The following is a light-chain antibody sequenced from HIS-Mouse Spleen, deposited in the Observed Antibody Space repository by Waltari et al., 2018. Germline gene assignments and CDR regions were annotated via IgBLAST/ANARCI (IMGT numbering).Light chain of an antibody. J-gene: IGKJ2*01. CDR3: QQYYSTPYT. CDR1: QSILYSSNNNNY. Sequence: DIVMTQSPDSLAVSLGERATINSNPSQSILYSSNNNNYLAWYQQKPGQPPKLLIYWASTRESGVPDRFSGSGSGTDFTLTISSLQAEDVAVYYCQQYYSTPYTFGQGTKLEIK. V-gene: IGKV4-1*01. CDR2: WAS.